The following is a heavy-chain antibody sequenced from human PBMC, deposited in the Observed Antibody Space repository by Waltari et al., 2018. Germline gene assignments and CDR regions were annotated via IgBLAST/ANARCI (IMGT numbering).Heavy chain of an antibody. CDR1: GGSVRGYY. J-gene: IGHJ4*02. CDR3: AGTPVGVTFLYFDY. CDR2: INYSGST. Sequence: QVQLQQWGAGLLKPSETLSLTCAVYGGSVRGYYWSWIRQSPGKGLEWIGEINYSGSTNYNPSLKSRVTISIDTSKTQFSLELTSVTGADTAVYYCAGTPVGVTFLYFDYWGQGTLVTVSS. V-gene: IGHV4-34*01. D-gene: IGHD1-26*01.